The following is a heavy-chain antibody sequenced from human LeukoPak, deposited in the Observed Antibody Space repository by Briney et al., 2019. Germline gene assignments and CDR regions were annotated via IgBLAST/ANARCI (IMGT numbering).Heavy chain of an antibody. CDR1: GFTFSTYA. CDR2: ISYDGSNK. Sequence: GGSLRLSCAASGFTFSTYAMYWVRQAPGKGLEWVAIISYDGSNKYYADSVKGRFTISRDNSKNTLYLQMNSLRAADTAVYYCAKGSGYDFWSGYSAHDYWGQGTLVTVSS. D-gene: IGHD3-3*01. V-gene: IGHV3-30-3*01. J-gene: IGHJ4*02. CDR3: AKGSGYDFWSGYSAHDY.